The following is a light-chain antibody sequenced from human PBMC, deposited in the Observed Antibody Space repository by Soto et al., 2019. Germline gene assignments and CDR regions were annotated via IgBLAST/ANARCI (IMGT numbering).Light chain of an antibody. V-gene: IGLV2-11*01. CDR3: QSYDGLSGWV. CDR2: DVS. J-gene: IGLJ3*02. CDR1: SSDVGGYNY. Sequence: QSALTQPRSASGSPGQSITISCTGTSSDVGGYNYVSWYQQHPAKAPKLIIFDVSKRPSGVPNRFSGSKSGNTASLTISGLRAEDEADYYCQSYDGLSGWVFGGGTKLTVL.